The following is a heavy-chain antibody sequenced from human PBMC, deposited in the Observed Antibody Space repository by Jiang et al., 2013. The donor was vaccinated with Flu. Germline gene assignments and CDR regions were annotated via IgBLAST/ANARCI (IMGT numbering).Heavy chain of an antibody. Sequence: VQLLESGGGLVKPGRSLRLSCTASGFTFGDYAMSWFRQAPGKGLEWVGFIRSKAYGGTTEYAASVKGRFTISRDDSKSIAYLQMNSLKTEDTAVYYCTRDGGQHLYTFDIWGQGTMVTVSS. J-gene: IGHJ3*02. D-gene: IGHD3-16*01. CDR2: IRSKAYGGTT. CDR3: TRDGGQHLYTFDI. CDR1: GFTFGDYA. V-gene: IGHV3-49*05.